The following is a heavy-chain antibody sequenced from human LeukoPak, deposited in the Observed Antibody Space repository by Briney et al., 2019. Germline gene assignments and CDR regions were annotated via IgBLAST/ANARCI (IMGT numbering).Heavy chain of an antibody. Sequence: GGSLRLSCAASGFTFSTYSMNWVRQAPGKGLEWVSYISSSSSTIYYADSVKGRFTISRDNAKNTLYLQMNSLRAEDTAVYYCARGSTYYDSSGQVPFDYWGQGTLVTVSS. D-gene: IGHD3-22*01. CDR1: GFTFSTYS. J-gene: IGHJ4*02. V-gene: IGHV3-48*01. CDR3: ARGSTYYDSSGQVPFDY. CDR2: ISSSSSTI.